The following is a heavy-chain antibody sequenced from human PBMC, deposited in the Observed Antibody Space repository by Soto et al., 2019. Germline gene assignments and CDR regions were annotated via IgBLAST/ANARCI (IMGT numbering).Heavy chain of an antibody. V-gene: IGHV3-11*06. CDR1: GFTFSDYY. J-gene: IGHJ4*02. D-gene: IGHD2-15*01. Sequence: QVQLVESGGGLVKPGGSLRLSCAASGFTFSDYYMSWIRQAPGKGLEWVSYISSSSSYTNYADSVKGRFTISRDNAKNSLYLQMNSLRAEDTAVYYRARDVSGGTFDYWGQGTLVTVSS. CDR3: ARDVSGGTFDY. CDR2: ISSSSSYT.